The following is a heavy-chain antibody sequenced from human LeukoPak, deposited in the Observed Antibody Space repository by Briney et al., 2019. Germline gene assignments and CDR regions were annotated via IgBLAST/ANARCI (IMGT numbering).Heavy chain of an antibody. Sequence: SETLSLTCAVYGGSFSGYYWSWLRQPPGKGLEWIGEINHSGSTNYNPSLKSRVTISVDTSKNQFSLKLSSVTAADTAVYYCARRVAARPATFDYWGQGTLVTVSS. J-gene: IGHJ4*02. CDR1: GGSFSGYY. V-gene: IGHV4-34*01. CDR2: INHSGST. CDR3: ARRVAARPATFDY. D-gene: IGHD6-6*01.